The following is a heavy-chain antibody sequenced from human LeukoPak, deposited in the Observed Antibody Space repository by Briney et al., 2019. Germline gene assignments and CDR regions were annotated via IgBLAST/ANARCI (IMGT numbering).Heavy chain of an antibody. V-gene: IGHV1-69*06. D-gene: IGHD4-17*01. CDR1: GGTFSSYA. Sequence: VASVKVSCKASGGTFSSYAINWVRQAPGQGLEWMGGIIPIFGTANYAQKFQGRVTITADKSMSTAYMELSSLRSDDTAVYYCARDSYGDYAFPNAFDIWGQGTTVTVSS. CDR3: ARDSYGDYAFPNAFDI. CDR2: IIPIFGTA. J-gene: IGHJ3*02.